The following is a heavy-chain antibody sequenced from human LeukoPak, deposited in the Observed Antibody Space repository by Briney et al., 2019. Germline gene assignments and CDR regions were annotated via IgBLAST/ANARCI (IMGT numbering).Heavy chain of an antibody. V-gene: IGHV1-69*13. Sequence: SVKVSCKASGYTFNSYGISWVRQAPGQGLEWMGGIIPIFGTANYAQKFQGRVTITADESTSTAYMELSSLRSEDTAVYYCAIQDGRGYDYYYYGMDVWGQGTTVTVSS. CDR3: AIQDGRGYDYYYYGMDV. CDR1: GYTFNSYG. CDR2: IIPIFGTA. J-gene: IGHJ6*02. D-gene: IGHD5-12*01.